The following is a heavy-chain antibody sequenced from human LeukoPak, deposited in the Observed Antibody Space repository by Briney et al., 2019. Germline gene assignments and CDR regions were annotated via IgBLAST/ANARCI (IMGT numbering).Heavy chain of an antibody. J-gene: IGHJ4*02. CDR1: GYTFSSYA. CDR2: ISYDGSNK. D-gene: IGHD6-6*01. Sequence: GRSLRLSCAASGYTFSSYAMHRVRQAPGKGLEWVAVISYDGSNKYYADSVKGRFTISRDNSKNTLYLQMNSLRAEDTAVYYCAGTPIAARQIDYWGQGTLVTVSS. CDR3: AGTPIAARQIDY. V-gene: IGHV3-30-3*01.